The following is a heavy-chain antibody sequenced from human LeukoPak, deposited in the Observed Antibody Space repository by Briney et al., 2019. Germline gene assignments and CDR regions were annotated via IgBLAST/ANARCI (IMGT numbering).Heavy chain of an antibody. J-gene: IGHJ4*02. D-gene: IGHD3-9*01. CDR1: GFTFSNYA. CDR3: AKWGDYDVLTGYYDPDY. V-gene: IGHV3-23*01. Sequence: DPGGSLRLSCAASGFTFSNYAMSWVRQAPGKGLEWVSAITGSGGGTYYADSVKGRFTISRDNSKNTLYLQMNSPRAEDTAVYYCAKWGDYDVLTGYYDPDYWGQGTLVTVSS. CDR2: ITGSGGGT.